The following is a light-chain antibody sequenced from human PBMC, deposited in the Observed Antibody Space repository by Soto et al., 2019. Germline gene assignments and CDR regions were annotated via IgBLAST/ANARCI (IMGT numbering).Light chain of an antibody. CDR1: QRVTNTN. CDR3: QQYGSSYT. Sequence: TQSPDTLSLYTGERATLSCRASQRVTNTNSAWYQQKPGQAPRLLIYYASSRATGIPDRFSGSGSGTDFTLTISRLEPEDFAVYYCQQYGSSYTFGQGTKVDSK. J-gene: IGKJ2*01. V-gene: IGKV3-20*01. CDR2: YAS.